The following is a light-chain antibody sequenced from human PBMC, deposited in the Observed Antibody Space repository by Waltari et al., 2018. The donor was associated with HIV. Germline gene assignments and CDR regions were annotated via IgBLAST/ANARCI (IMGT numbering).Light chain of an antibody. CDR1: QSVSSN. CDR2: GAS. Sequence: EIVMTKSPATLPVSPVERATLSCRASQSVSSNLAWYQQKPGQAPRLLIYGASTRATGIPARFSGSGSGTEFTLTISSLQSEDFAVYYCQQYNNWPRTFGQGTKLEIK. V-gene: IGKV3-15*01. CDR3: QQYNNWPRT. J-gene: IGKJ2*01.